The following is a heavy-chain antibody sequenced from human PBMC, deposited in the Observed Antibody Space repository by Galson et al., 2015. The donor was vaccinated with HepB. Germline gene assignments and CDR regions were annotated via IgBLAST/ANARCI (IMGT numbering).Heavy chain of an antibody. CDR2: ISGSGGST. CDR3: AKGATISNYYGSGSQVAYYYMDV. J-gene: IGHJ6*03. D-gene: IGHD3-10*01. V-gene: IGHV3-23*01. Sequence: SLRLSCAASGSTFSSYAMSWVRQAPGKGLEWVSAISGSGGSTYYADSVKGRFTISRDNSKNTLYLQMNSLRAEDTAVYYCAKGATISNYYGSGSQVAYYYMDVWGKGTTVTVSS. CDR1: GSTFSSYA.